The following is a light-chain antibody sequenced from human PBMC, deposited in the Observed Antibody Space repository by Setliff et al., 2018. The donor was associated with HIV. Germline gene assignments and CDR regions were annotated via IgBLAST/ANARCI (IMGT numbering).Light chain of an antibody. Sequence: DIVMTQSPDSLAVSLGERATINCKSSQSVLYSSNNKNYLAWYQQKLGQPPKLLIYWASTRESGVPDRFSGSGSGTDFTLTINSLQAEDVAVYYCQQYYTTPFTFGPGTKVD. J-gene: IGKJ3*01. V-gene: IGKV4-1*01. CDR2: WAS. CDR1: QSVLYSSNNKNY. CDR3: QQYYTTPFT.